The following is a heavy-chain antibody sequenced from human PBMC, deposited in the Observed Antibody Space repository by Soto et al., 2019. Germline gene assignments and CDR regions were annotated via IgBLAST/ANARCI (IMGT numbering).Heavy chain of an antibody. CDR3: ERVSQGCFDY. D-gene: IGHD3-3*02. J-gene: IGHJ4*02. V-gene: IGHV1-3*01. Sequence: ASVKVSCNDTRYTFTSYDMXCVRQSPGQRLEWMGWINGGNGNTKYSQKFQGRVTITRDTSASTAYMELSSLRSDDTAVYYCERVSQGCFDYWGQAILLTVS. CDR2: INGGNGNT. CDR1: RYTFTSYD.